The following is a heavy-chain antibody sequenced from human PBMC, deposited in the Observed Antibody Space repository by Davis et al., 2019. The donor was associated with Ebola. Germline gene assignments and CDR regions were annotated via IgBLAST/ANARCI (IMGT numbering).Heavy chain of an antibody. CDR2: IYYSGST. CDR1: GGSISSYY. V-gene: IGHV4-59*05. D-gene: IGHD6-13*01. Sequence: SETLSLTCTVSGGSISSYYWSWIRQPPGKGLEWIGSIYYSGSTYYNPSLKSRVTISVDTSKNQFSLKLSSVTAADTAVYYCARPGLAAAGSYYYYGMDVWGQGTTVTVSS. J-gene: IGHJ6*02. CDR3: ARPGLAAAGSYYYYGMDV.